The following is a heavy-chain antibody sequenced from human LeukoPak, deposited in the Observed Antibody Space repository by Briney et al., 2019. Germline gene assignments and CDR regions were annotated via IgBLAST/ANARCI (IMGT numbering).Heavy chain of an antibody. CDR3: ARDRDAGAPASTYVY. CDR2: FDPEDGET. CDR1: GYTLTELS. D-gene: IGHD1-26*01. Sequence: ASVKVSCKVSGYTLTELSMHWVRQAPGKGLEWMGGFDPEDGETIYAQKFQGRVTMTEDTSTDTAYMELSSLRSDDTAVYYCARDRDAGAPASTYVYWGQGTLVTVSS. J-gene: IGHJ4*02. V-gene: IGHV1-24*01.